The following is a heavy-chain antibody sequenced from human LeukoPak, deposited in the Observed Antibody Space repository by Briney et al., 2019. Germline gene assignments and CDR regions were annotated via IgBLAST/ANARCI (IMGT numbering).Heavy chain of an antibody. Sequence: PGGSLRLSCAGTGTGFTFSSYAMSWVRQAPGKGLEWVSVLYSDGNTKYADSVQGRFTISRDNSKNTLYLEMNSLSPDDTAVYYCARGVEPLAANTLAYWGQGTLVTVSS. CDR1: GFTFSSYA. CDR2: LYSDGNT. CDR3: ARGVEPLAANTLAY. V-gene: IGHV3-23*03. D-gene: IGHD1-14*01. J-gene: IGHJ4*02.